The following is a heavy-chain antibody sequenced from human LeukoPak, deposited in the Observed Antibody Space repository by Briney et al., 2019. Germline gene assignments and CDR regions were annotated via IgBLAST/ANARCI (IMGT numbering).Heavy chain of an antibody. V-gene: IGHV3-53*01. CDR3: ARTPGGSGNLFDY. D-gene: IGHD3-10*01. CDR2: IYSGGST. Sequence: GGSLRLSCAASGFTVRSNYMSWVRQAPGKGLELVSIIYSGGSTYYADSVKGRSTISRDNSKNTVYLQMNSLRAEDAAVYYCARTPGGSGNLFDYWGQGTLVTVSS. CDR1: GFTVRSNY. J-gene: IGHJ4*02.